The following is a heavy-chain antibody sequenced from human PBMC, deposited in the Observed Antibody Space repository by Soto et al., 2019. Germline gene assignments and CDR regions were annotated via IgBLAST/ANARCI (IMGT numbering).Heavy chain of an antibody. CDR1: GFTFSSYW. CDR2: INSDGSNT. Sequence: EVQLVESGGGLVQPGGSLRLSCAASGFTFSSYWMHWVRQAPGKGLVWVSLINSDGSNTNYADSVKGRFTISRDNAKNTLYLQMNSLRAEDTAVYYCARGGSLNWYFDLWGRGTLVTVSS. J-gene: IGHJ2*01. V-gene: IGHV3-74*01. D-gene: IGHD1-26*01. CDR3: ARGGSLNWYFDL.